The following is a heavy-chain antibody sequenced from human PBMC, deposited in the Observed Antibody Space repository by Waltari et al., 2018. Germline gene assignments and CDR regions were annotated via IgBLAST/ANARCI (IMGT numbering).Heavy chain of an antibody. Sequence: QVQLQESGPGLVKPSETLSLTCAVSGYSISSGYYWGWIRQPPGKGLEWIGSIYHSGSTYYNPSLKSRVTIAVDTSKNQFSLKLSSVTAADTAVYYCARDRGLYWGQGTLVTVSS. D-gene: IGHD5-12*01. V-gene: IGHV4-38-2*02. CDR1: GYSISSGYY. CDR2: IYHSGST. J-gene: IGHJ4*02. CDR3: ARDRGLY.